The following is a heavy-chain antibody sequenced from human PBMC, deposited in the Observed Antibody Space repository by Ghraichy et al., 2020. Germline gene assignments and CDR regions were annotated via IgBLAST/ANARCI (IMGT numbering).Heavy chain of an antibody. CDR1: GYSITSGYY. CDR3: ARDFLEKRLLVASDAFDI. CDR2: IYHSGTT. J-gene: IGHJ3*02. D-gene: IGHD5-12*01. Sequence: SETLSLTCAVSGYSITSGYYWGWIRQPPGKGLEWIGSIYHSGTTYYNPSLKSRVTILVDMSKNQFSLKLSSVTAADTAMYYCARDFLEKRLLVASDAFDIWGQGTMVTVSS. V-gene: IGHV4-38-2*02.